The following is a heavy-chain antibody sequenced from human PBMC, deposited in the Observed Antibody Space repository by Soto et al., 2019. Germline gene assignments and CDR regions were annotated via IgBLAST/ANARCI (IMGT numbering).Heavy chain of an antibody. Sequence: EVQLVEAGGGLVQPGRSLRLSCAASGFTFDDYAMHWVRQAPGKGLEGVSGLSWNSGSIGYADSVKGRFTISRDNAKNSLYLQMNSLRAADTALYYCAQEGYSSSWYRDYYYYGMDVWGQGTTVTVSS. V-gene: IGHV3-9*01. CDR3: AQEGYSSSWYRDYYYYGMDV. D-gene: IGHD6-13*01. CDR1: GFTFDDYA. J-gene: IGHJ6*02. CDR2: LSWNSGSI.